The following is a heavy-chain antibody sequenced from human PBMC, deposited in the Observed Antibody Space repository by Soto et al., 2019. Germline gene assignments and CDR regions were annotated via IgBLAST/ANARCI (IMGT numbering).Heavy chain of an antibody. J-gene: IGHJ6*03. D-gene: IGHD5-18*01. CDR2: ICGGST. Sequence: GRSHRHPCAASEVSIGDHYVRCVRQATGKGLEWVSVICGGSTYYADFVKDRFTISRDNSKNTLYLQMNNLRAVDTAVYYCARDKTAYYYMDVWGKGTTGTVSS. CDR3: ARDKTAYYYMDV. V-gene: IGHV3-66*01. CDR1: EVSIGDHY.